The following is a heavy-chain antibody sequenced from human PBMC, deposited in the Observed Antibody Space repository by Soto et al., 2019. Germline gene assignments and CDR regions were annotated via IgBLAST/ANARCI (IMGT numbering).Heavy chain of an antibody. CDR2: NSAYNGNT. CDR3: ARDQVGRYNWNYGEGYGIDV. J-gene: IGHJ6*02. V-gene: IGHV1-18*01. Sequence: ASVKVSCKASGYNFTSYGISWVRQAPGQGLEWMGWNSAYNGNTNYAQKLQGRVTMTTDTSTSTAYMELRSLRSDDTAVYYCARDQVGRYNWNYGEGYGIDVWGQGTTVTSP. D-gene: IGHD1-7*01. CDR1: GYNFTSYG.